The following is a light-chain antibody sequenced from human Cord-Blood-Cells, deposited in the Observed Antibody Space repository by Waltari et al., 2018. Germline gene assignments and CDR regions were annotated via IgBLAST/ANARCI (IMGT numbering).Light chain of an antibody. CDR1: SSDVGSYNL. V-gene: IGLV2-23*01. Sequence: QSALTQPASVSGSPGQSITTSCTGTSSDVGSYNLVSWYKQHPGKAPKLMIYEGSKRPSGVSNRFSGSKSGNTSSLTISGLQAEDEADYYCCSYAGSSTVVFGGGTKLTVL. CDR2: EGS. CDR3: CSYAGSSTVV. J-gene: IGLJ2*01.